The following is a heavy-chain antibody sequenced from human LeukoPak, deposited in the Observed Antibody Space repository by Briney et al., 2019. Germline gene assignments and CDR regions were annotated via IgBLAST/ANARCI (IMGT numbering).Heavy chain of an antibody. Sequence: ASVKVSCKASGYTFTGYYMHWVRQAPGQGLEWMGWINPNSGGTNYAQKFQGRVTMTRDTSISTAYMELSRLRSDDTAVYYCARGELLLEPHFDYWGQGTLVTVSS. D-gene: IGHD1-7*01. CDR2: INPNSGGT. V-gene: IGHV1-2*02. CDR1: GYTFTGYY. J-gene: IGHJ4*02. CDR3: ARGELLLEPHFDY.